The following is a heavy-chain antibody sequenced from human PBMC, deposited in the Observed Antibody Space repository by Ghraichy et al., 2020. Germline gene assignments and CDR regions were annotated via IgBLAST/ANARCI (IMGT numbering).Heavy chain of an antibody. V-gene: IGHV1-69*10. CDR3: ARGYYYDSSGYYSQLMGY. D-gene: IGHD3-22*01. Sequence: SVKVSCKASGGTFSSYAISWVRQAPEQGLEWMGGIIPILGIANYAQKFQGRVTITADKSTSTAYMELSSLRSEDTAVYYCARGYYYDSSGYYSQLMGYWGQGTLVTVSS. CDR2: IIPILGIA. J-gene: IGHJ4*02. CDR1: GGTFSSYA.